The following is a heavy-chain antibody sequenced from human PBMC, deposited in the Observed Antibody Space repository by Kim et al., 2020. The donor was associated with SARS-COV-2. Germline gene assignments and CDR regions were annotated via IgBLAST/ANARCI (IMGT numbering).Heavy chain of an antibody. CDR1: GYTFTSYY. J-gene: IGHJ4*02. CDR2: INPSGGSP. CDR3: ARDAPTYCGGDCYSYYFDY. D-gene: IGHD2-21*02. V-gene: IGHV1-46*01. Sequence: ASVKVSCKASGYTFTSYYMHWVRQAPGQGLEWMGIINPSGGSPSYAQKFQGRVTMTRDTSTSTVYMELSSLRSEDTAVYYCARDAPTYCGGDCYSYYFDYWGQGTLVTVSS.